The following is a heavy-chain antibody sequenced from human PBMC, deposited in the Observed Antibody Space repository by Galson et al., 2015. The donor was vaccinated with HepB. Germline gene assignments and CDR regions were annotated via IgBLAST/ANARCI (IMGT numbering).Heavy chain of an antibody. D-gene: IGHD1-26*01. CDR3: AKSPYGPGSASGFDY. J-gene: IGHJ4*02. Sequence: SLRLSCAASGFTFSSYAMTWVRQAPGEGLEWVSVISDSGGTTSSADSVKDRVTISRDNSKKRLNLQLNSLRVEDTAVYYCAKSPYGPGSASGFDYWGQGTLVTVSS. CDR1: GFTFSSYA. V-gene: IGHV3-23*01. CDR2: ISDSGGTT.